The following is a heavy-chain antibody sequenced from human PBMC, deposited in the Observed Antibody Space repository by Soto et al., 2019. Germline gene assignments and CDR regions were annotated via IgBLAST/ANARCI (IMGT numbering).Heavy chain of an antibody. CDR1: GGTFSSYA. D-gene: IGHD4-17*01. Sequence: ASVKVSCKASGGTFSSYAISWVRQAPGQGLEWMGGIIPIFGTANYAQKFQGRVTITADESTSTAYMELSSLRSEDTAVYYCARDLPYVYGDYVSSGITAPSAGLGYWGQGTLVTVSS. J-gene: IGHJ4*02. CDR3: ARDLPYVYGDYVSSGITAPSAGLGY. CDR2: IIPIFGTA. V-gene: IGHV1-69*13.